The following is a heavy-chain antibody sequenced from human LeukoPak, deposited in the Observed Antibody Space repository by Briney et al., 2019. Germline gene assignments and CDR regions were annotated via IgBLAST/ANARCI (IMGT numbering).Heavy chain of an antibody. Sequence: GGSLRLSCAASGFTFSSYAMSWVRQAPGKGLEWVSAISGSGGSTYYADSVKGRFTISRDNSKNSLYLQMNSLRTEDTALYYCAKGAPQYCSGGSCYLYYYGMDVWGQGTTVTVSS. V-gene: IGHV3-23*01. CDR2: ISGSGGST. CDR1: GFTFSSYA. D-gene: IGHD2-15*01. CDR3: AKGAPQYCSGGSCYLYYYGMDV. J-gene: IGHJ6*02.